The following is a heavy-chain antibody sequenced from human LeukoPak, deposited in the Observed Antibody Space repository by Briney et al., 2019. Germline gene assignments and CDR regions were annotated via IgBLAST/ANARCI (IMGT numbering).Heavy chain of an antibody. CDR3: AKGPITMIVVVITPIDY. J-gene: IGHJ4*02. CDR2: ISGSGGST. V-gene: IGHV3-23*01. Sequence: GGSLRLSCAASGFTFSSYAMSWVRQAPGKGLEWVSAISGSGGSTYYADSVKGRFTISGDNSKNTLYLQMNSLRAEDTAVYYCAKGPITMIVVVITPIDYWGQGTLVTVSS. CDR1: GFTFSSYA. D-gene: IGHD3-22*01.